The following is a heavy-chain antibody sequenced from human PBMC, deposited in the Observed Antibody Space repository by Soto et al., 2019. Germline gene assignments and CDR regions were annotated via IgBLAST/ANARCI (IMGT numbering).Heavy chain of an antibody. CDR3: ARDLSGGNFDY. CDR1: RGTFSSYA. CDR2: IIPIFGTA. D-gene: IGHD2-15*01. J-gene: IGHJ4*02. Sequence: SVKVSCKASRGTFSSYAISWVRQAPGQGLEWMGGIIPIFGTANYAQKFQGRVTITADESTSTAYMELSSLRSEDTAVYYCARDLSGGNFDYWGQGTLVTVSS. V-gene: IGHV1-69*13.